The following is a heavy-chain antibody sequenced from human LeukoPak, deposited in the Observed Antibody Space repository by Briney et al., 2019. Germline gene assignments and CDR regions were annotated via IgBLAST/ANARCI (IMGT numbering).Heavy chain of an antibody. CDR3: ARGEVEVVVPAAISCDY. J-gene: IGHJ4*02. V-gene: IGHV1-2*06. CDR1: GYTFTGYY. D-gene: IGHD2-2*02. Sequence: ASVKVSCKASGYTFTGYYMHWVRQAPGQGLEWMGRINPNSGGTNYAQKFQGRVTMTRDTSISTAYMELSRLRSDDTAVYYCARGEVEVVVPAAISCDYWGQGTLVTVSS. CDR2: INPNSGGT.